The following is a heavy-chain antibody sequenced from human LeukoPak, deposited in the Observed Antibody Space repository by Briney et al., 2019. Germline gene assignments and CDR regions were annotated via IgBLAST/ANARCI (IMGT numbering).Heavy chain of an antibody. CDR1: GGSISSGDYY. CDR3: AREGVYDVLTGYRYFDY. J-gene: IGHJ4*02. V-gene: IGHV4-30-4*01. CDR2: IYYSGST. Sequence: SQTLSLTCTVSGGSISSGDYYWSWIRQPPGKGLEWIGYIYYSGSTYYNPSLKSRVTISVDTSKNQFSLKLSSVTAADTAVYYCAREGVYDVLTGYRYFDYWGQGTLVTVSS. D-gene: IGHD3-9*01.